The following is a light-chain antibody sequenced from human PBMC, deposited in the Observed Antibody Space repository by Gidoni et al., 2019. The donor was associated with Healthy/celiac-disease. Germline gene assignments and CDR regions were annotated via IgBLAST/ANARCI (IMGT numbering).Light chain of an antibody. CDR1: QSISSY. CDR2: AAS. Sequence: DFQMSQSPSSLSASVGDRVTITCRASQSISSYLNWYQQKPGKAPKLLIYAASSLQSGGPSRFSGSGSGTDFTLTISSLQPEDFATYYCQQSYSTPPTFGQGTKVEIK. CDR3: QQSYSTPPT. V-gene: IGKV1-39*01. J-gene: IGKJ1*01.